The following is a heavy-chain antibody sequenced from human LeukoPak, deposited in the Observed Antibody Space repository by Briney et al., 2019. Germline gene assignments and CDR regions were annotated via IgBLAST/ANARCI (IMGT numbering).Heavy chain of an antibody. CDR1: GFNFGTYW. CDR2: ISSSSSYI. CDR3: ARGDSDTAIDY. V-gene: IGHV3-21*01. Sequence: GGSLRLSCAASGFNFGTYWMSWVRQAPGKGLEWVSSISSSSSYIYYADSVKGRFTISRDNAKNSLYLQMSSLRAEDTAVYCCARGDSDTAIDYWGQGTLVTVSS. J-gene: IGHJ4*02. D-gene: IGHD5-18*01.